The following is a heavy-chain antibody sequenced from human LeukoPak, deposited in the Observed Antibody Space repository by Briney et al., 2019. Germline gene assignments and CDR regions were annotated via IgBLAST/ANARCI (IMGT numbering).Heavy chain of an antibody. D-gene: IGHD4-17*01. Sequence: ASVKVSCKASGYTFTSYAMNWVRQAPGQGLEWMGWISASTGITKYAHKVQDRVTMTTDTSTSTAYMDLRSLTPDDTAVYYCANRVDYGAYYGMDVWGQGTTVTVFS. CDR2: ISASTGIT. J-gene: IGHJ6*02. CDR1: GYTFTSYA. V-gene: IGHV1-18*01. CDR3: ANRVDYGAYYGMDV.